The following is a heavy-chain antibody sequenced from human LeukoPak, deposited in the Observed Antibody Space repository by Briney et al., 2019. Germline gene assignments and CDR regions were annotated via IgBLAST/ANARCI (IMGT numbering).Heavy chain of an antibody. CDR2: XXXXXXX. V-gene: IGHV3-53*01. J-gene: IGHJ6*02. D-gene: IGHD6-6*01. CDR3: ARDHSSSAI. CDR1: GFTVSXSX. Sequence: GGSLRLSCAASGFTVSXSXMYWVRQAPGKGXXXXXXXXXXXXXXXXXXXXXXXXXXXXXSKNTLXLXXNSLRAEDTAVYYCARDHSSSAIWGQGTTVTVSS.